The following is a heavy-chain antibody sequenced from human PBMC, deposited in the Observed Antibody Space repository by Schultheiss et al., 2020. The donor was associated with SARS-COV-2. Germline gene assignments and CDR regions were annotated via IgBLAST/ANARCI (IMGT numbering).Heavy chain of an antibody. CDR2: INPNSGGT. J-gene: IGHJ6*02. CDR1: GYTFTGYY. V-gene: IGHV1-2*02. D-gene: IGHD6-6*01. Sequence: ASVKVSCKASGYTFTGYYMHWVRQAPGQGLEWMGWINPNSGGTNYAQKFQKRVIITRDMSTSTAYMELSRLRSDDTAVYYCARDQGSSSAYYYYGMDVWGQGTTVTVSS. CDR3: ARDQGSSSAYYYYGMDV.